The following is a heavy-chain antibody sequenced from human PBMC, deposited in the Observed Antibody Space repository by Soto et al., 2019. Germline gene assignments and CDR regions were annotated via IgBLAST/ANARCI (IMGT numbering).Heavy chain of an antibody. Sequence: QGQLVESGGGVVQPGRSRRLSCAASGFTFSSYGMHWVRQAPGKGLEWVAVISYDGSNKYYADSVKGRFTISRDNSKNTLYLQMNSLRAEDTAVYYCAKRAWDSWGQGTLVTVSS. CDR1: GFTFSSYG. V-gene: IGHV3-30*18. CDR3: AKRAWDS. CDR2: ISYDGSNK. D-gene: IGHD1-26*01. J-gene: IGHJ4*02.